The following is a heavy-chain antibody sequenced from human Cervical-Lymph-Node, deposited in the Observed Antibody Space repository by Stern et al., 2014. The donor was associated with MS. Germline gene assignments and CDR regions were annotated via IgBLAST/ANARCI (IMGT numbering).Heavy chain of an antibody. CDR1: GGSIFSNHYY. CDR3: ARDGSIAATYGMDV. D-gene: IGHD6-6*01. Sequence: QLQLQESGPGLVKPSETLSLTCTVSGGSIFSNHYYWGWIRQPPGKGLEWIGRGFLRGGPYYTPPLKSRAPIPGDPPKNQFPLKLGSVTAADAAVYYCARDGSIAATYGMDVWGQGTTVTVSS. CDR2: GFLRGGP. J-gene: IGHJ6*02. V-gene: IGHV4-39*02.